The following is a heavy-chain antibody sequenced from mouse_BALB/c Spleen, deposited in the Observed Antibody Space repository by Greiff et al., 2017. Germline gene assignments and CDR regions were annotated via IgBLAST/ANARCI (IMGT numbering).Heavy chain of an antibody. CDR1: GFSLTSYG. J-gene: IGHJ1*01. CDR3: ASYYYGSSHWYFDV. V-gene: IGHV2-9*02. Sequence: QVQLKESGPGLVAPSQSLSITCTVSGFSLTSYGVHWVRQPPGKGLEWLGVIWAGGSTNYNSALMSRLSISKDNSKSQVFLKMNSLQTDDTAMYYCASYYYGSSHWYFDVWGAGTTVTVSS. D-gene: IGHD1-1*01. CDR2: IWAGGST.